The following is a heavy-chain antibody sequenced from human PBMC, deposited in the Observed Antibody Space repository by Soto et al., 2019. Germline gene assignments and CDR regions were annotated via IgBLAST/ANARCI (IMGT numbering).Heavy chain of an antibody. J-gene: IGHJ4*02. CDR3: ARSLGVTTYYFDY. D-gene: IGHD4-17*01. Sequence: SETLSLTCTVSGGSISSYYWSWIRQPPGKGLEWIGYIYYSGSTNYNPSLKSRVTISVDTSKNQFSLKLSSVTAADTAVYYCARSLGVTTYYFDYWGQGTLVTVSS. CDR2: IYYSGST. V-gene: IGHV4-59*01. CDR1: GGSISSYY.